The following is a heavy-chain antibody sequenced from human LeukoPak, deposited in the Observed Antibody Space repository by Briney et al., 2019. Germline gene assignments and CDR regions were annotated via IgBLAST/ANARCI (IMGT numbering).Heavy chain of an antibody. J-gene: IGHJ3*02. CDR1: GYTFTSYG. CDR3: ARGGYCSSTSCYNAFDI. Sequence: ASVKVSRKASGYTFTSYGISWVRQAPGHGLEWVGWISAYNGNTNYAQKIQGRVTMTTDTSTSTAYMELRSLRSDDTAVYYCARGGYCSSTSCYNAFDIWGQGTMVTVSS. CDR2: ISAYNGNT. D-gene: IGHD2-2*02. V-gene: IGHV1-18*01.